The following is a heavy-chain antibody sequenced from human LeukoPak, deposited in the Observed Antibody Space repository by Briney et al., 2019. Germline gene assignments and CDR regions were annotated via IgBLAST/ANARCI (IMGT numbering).Heavy chain of an antibody. CDR2: ISYAGSDK. CDR3: AKSSSGGWYLLGDAFDI. CDR1: GCTFSSHG. V-gene: IGHV3-30*18. Sequence: PGRSLRLSCAASGCTFSSHGIHWVRQAPGKGLEWVAVISYAGSDKYYADSVKGRFTISRDNSKNTLYLQMTSLRAEDTAVYYCAKSSSGGWYLLGDAFDIWGQGTMVTVSS. D-gene: IGHD6-19*01. J-gene: IGHJ3*02.